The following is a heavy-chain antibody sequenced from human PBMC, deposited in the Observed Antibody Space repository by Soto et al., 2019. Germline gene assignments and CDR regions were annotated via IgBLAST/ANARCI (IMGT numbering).Heavy chain of an antibody. CDR3: ARELDYDSSGYYPATLGY. CDR1: GGSISSSNW. V-gene: IGHV4-4*02. J-gene: IGHJ4*02. CDR2: IYHSGST. Sequence: SETLSLTCAVSGGSISSSNWWSWVRQPPGKGLEWIGEIYHSGSTNYNPSLKSRVTISVDKSKNQFSLKLSSVTAADTAVYYCARELDYDSSGYYPATLGYWGQGTLVTVSS. D-gene: IGHD3-22*01.